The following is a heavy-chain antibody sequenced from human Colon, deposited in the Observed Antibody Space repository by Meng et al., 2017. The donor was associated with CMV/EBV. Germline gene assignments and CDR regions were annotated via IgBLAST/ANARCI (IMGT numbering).Heavy chain of an antibody. Sequence: GGSLRLSCAASGFTFSTYEMNWVRQAPGKELEWVSYISSSGNTMYHADSVKGRFTISRDNAKNSLYLQMNSLRAEDTAVYYCARDIGTTRYYYYYGMDVWGQGTTVTVSS. J-gene: IGHJ6*02. CDR3: ARDIGTTRYYYYYGMDV. D-gene: IGHD2-2*01. V-gene: IGHV3-48*03. CDR1: GFTFSTYE. CDR2: ISSSGNTM.